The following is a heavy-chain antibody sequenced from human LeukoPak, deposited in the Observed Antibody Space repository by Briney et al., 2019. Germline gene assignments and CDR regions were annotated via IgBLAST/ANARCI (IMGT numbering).Heavy chain of an antibody. CDR2: IKQDGSEK. Sequence: GGSLRLSCAASGFTFSSYWMSWARQAPGKGLEWVANIKQDGSEKYYVDSVKGRFTISRDNAKNSLYLQMNSLRAEDTAVYYCASTSSFWSAYTYYFDYWGQGTLVTVSS. J-gene: IGHJ4*02. D-gene: IGHD3-3*01. V-gene: IGHV3-7*01. CDR1: GFTFSSYW. CDR3: ASTSSFWSAYTYYFDY.